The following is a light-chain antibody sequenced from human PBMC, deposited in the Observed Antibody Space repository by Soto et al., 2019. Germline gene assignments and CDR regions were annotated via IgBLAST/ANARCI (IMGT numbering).Light chain of an antibody. J-gene: IGKJ2*01. CDR2: AAS. CDR1: QSVSNNF. CDR3: QQYSSSPLT. V-gene: IGKV3-20*01. Sequence: EIVLTQSPGTLSLSPGQRGTLSCRASQSVSNNFLAWYQQKPGQAPRLLVYAASSRATGIPDRFSGSGSGTDFTLTISRLEPEDFAVYYCQQYSSSPLTFGQGTKLEIK.